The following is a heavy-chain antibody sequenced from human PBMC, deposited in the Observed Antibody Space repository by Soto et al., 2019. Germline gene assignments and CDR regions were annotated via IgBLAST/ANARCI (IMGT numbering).Heavy chain of an antibody. CDR3: ASGSGPVSTINFDY. V-gene: IGHV3-23*01. CDR2: ISGGGGTT. J-gene: IGHJ4*02. Sequence: EVQLLESGGGLVQPGGSLRLSCAASRFTFTNYAMSWVRQAPGKGLEWVSTISGGGGTTFYTDSVKGRFTISRDNSKNTLYLQLNSLRAEDTAVYYCASGSGPVSTINFDYWGQGTLVTVSS. D-gene: IGHD5-12*01. CDR1: RFTFTNYA.